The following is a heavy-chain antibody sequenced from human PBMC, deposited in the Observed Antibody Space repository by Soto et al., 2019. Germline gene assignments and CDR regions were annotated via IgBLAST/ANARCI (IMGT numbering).Heavy chain of an antibody. CDR1: GYTFTTFG. CDR3: AREYCSNGVCYDPDY. CDR2: ISTYNGNT. D-gene: IGHD2-8*01. Sequence: QVQLVQSGAEVKKPGASVKVSCKASGYTFTTFGISWVRQAPGQGLEWMGWISTYNGNTNYAQNLQDRVTMTTDTSTTTAYMELRSLRSDDTAVYYCAREYCSNGVCYDPDYWGQGTLVTVSS. J-gene: IGHJ4*02. V-gene: IGHV1-18*01.